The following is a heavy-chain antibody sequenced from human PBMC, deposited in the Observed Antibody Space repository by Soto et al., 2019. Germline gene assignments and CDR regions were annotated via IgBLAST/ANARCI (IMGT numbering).Heavy chain of an antibody. CDR1: GYSFTSYW. CDR3: ARRRGLATTSPCFDQ. V-gene: IGHV5-10-1*01. CDR2: IDPSDSYI. D-gene: IGHD1-26*01. J-gene: IGHJ4*02. Sequence: GESLKISCKGSGYSFTSYWINWVRQMPGKGLEWMGTIDPSDSYINYSPSFQGHVTISADKSISTAYLQWSSLKASDTAMYYCARRRGLATTSPCFDQWGQGTPVTVSS.